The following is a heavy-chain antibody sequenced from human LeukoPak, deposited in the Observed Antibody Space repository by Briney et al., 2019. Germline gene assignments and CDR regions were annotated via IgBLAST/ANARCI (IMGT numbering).Heavy chain of an antibody. J-gene: IGHJ4*02. Sequence: KESGPTLLRPTPTLTLTCSFSGFSLRTPGVGVDWIRQPPGKALEWLALIYWNDDKRYSPSLKSRLTITKDTSKNQVVLTMTNMDPVDTATYYCSHRRDYGDSSYWGQGTLVTVSS. CDR1: GFSLRTPGVG. CDR3: SHRRDYGDSSY. D-gene: IGHD4-17*01. V-gene: IGHV2-5*01. CDR2: IYWNDDK.